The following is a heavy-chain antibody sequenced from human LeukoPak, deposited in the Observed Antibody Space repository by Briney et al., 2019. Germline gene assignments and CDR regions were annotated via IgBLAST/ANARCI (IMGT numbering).Heavy chain of an antibody. Sequence: PGGSLKRSCAASGFTFSSYWMHWVRQAPGKGLVWVSRINSDGSSTSYADSVKGRFTISRDNAKNTLYLQMNSLRAEDTAVYYCARALRGYSGTDYWGQGTLVTVSS. V-gene: IGHV3-74*01. CDR1: GFTFSSYW. J-gene: IGHJ4*02. D-gene: IGHD5-12*01. CDR3: ARALRGYSGTDY. CDR2: INSDGSST.